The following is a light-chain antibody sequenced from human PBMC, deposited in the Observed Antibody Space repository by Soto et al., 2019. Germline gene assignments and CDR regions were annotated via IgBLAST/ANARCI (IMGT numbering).Light chain of an antibody. Sequence: DIQLTQSPSSLSASVGDRVTITCLASQGISDSLAWYQQKPGKVPKLLIYAASTLTPGVPSRFSGSLSGTDFTLTISSLQPEDVAHYDCQKFDRAPTFGPGTKVET. V-gene: IGKV1-27*01. CDR3: QKFDRAPT. J-gene: IGKJ1*01. CDR2: AAS. CDR1: QGISDS.